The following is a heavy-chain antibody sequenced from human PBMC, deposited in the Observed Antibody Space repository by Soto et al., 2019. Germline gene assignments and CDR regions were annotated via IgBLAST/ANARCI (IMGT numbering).Heavy chain of an antibody. Sequence: ASVKVSCKASGYTFTSYPIHWVRQAPGQRLEWMGWINAGNGDTKCSQRFQGRITLTRDTYTNTAYMELSSLRSEDTAVYYCARADYGDYDRYFDYWGQGTLVTVSS. CDR2: INAGNGDT. D-gene: IGHD4-17*01. CDR3: ARADYGDYDRYFDY. J-gene: IGHJ4*02. CDR1: GYTFTSYP. V-gene: IGHV1-3*01.